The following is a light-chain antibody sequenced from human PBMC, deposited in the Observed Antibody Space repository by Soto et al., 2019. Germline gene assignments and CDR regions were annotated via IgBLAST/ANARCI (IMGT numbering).Light chain of an antibody. J-gene: IGKJ2*01. CDR2: GAS. CDR1: QSVNSN. Sequence: EIVMTQSPATLSVSPGERATLSCRASQSVNSNLAWYQQKPGQAPSLLIYGASTRATGVPARFSGSGSGTEFTLTISSLQSEDFAVYYCQQYNNWPPYTCGQGTKLEIK. V-gene: IGKV3-15*01. CDR3: QQYNNWPPYT.